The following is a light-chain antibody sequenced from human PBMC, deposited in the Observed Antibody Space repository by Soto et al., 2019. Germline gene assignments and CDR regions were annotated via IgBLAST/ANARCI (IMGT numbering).Light chain of an antibody. CDR2: EVI. J-gene: IGLJ2*01. Sequence: QSALTQPPSASGSPGQSVTISCTGTSSDVGGYNYVSWYQQHPGKAPKLLIYEVIKRPSGVPDRFSGSKSGNTASLTVSGLQDEDEADYYCSSYAGINSVFFGGGTKLTVL. V-gene: IGLV2-8*01. CDR3: SSYAGINSVF. CDR1: SSDVGGYNY.